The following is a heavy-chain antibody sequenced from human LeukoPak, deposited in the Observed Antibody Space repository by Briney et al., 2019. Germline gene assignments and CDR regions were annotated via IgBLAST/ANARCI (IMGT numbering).Heavy chain of an antibody. D-gene: IGHD3-3*01. J-gene: IGHJ4*02. V-gene: IGHV3-43*02. CDR1: GFTFHLYA. CDR2: ITGDGRST. Sequence: GGSLRLSCAASGFTFHLYAMHWVRLAPGKGLEWVSLITGDGRSTYYADSVKGRFTISRDNSKNSLYLQMNSLKTEDTAVYYCTRGLEGFTAYDDYWGQGTLVTVSS. CDR3: TRGLEGFTAYDDY.